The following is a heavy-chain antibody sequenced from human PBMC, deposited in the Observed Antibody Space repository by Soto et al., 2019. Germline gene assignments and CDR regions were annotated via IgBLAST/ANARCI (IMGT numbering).Heavy chain of an antibody. CDR2: ITPMFGKP. Sequence: QVQLVQSGAEVKRPGSSVKVSFKASGGTFNNYAGNWVRQAPGQGLEWMGDITPMFGKPNYAQKFQGRVKITADDSTATAYLELSSLRSEDTALYYCAREVEVHTPVFGFWGQGSLVTVSS. V-gene: IGHV1-69*01. CDR1: GGTFNNYA. D-gene: IGHD3-10*01. J-gene: IGHJ4*02. CDR3: AREVEVHTPVFGF.